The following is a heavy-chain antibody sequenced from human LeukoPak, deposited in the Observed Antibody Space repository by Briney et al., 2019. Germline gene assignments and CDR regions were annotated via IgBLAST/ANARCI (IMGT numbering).Heavy chain of an antibody. D-gene: IGHD1-26*01. CDR2: INHSGST. CDR3: ARGREKDY. J-gene: IGHJ4*02. Sequence: SETLSLTCAVYGGSFSGYYWSWIRQPPGKGLEWIGEINHSGSTNYNPSLKSRVTISVDTSKNQFSLKLSSVTAADTAVYYCARGREKDYWGQGTLVTVSS. V-gene: IGHV4-34*01. CDR1: GGSFSGYY.